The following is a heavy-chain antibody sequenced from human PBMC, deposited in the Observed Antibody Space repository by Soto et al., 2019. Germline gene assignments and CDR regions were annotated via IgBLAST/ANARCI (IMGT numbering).Heavy chain of an antibody. Sequence: PGGSLRLSCAASGFTFSTYSMNWVRQAPGKGLEWVSYISTTGSTIYYAVFVMGRFTISRDNAKNSLYLQMTSLRAEDTAVYYCARYKGYCSGGSCYYYYYMDVWGKGTTVTVSS. V-gene: IGHV3-48*01. CDR3: ARYKGYCSGGSCYYYYYMDV. D-gene: IGHD2-15*01. J-gene: IGHJ6*03. CDR2: ISTTGSTI. CDR1: GFTFSTYS.